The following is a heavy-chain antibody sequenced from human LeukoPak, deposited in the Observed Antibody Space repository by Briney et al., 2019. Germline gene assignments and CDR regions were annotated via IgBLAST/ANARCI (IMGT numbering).Heavy chain of an antibody. V-gene: IGHV1-69*05. J-gene: IGHJ5*02. CDR2: IIPVFGTA. CDR1: GGTFSSYA. CDR3: ARVPLSTNYDFWSGYYPYNWFDP. D-gene: IGHD3-3*01. Sequence: SVKVSCKASGGTFSSYAISWVRQAPGQGLEWMGRIIPVFGTANYAQKFQGRVTITTDESTSTAYMELSSLRSEDTAVYYCARVPLSTNYDFWSGYYPYNWFDPWGQGTLVTVSS.